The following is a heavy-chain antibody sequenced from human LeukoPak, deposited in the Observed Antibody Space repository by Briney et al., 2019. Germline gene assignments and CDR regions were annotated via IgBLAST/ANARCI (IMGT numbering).Heavy chain of an antibody. CDR1: AFTFSTYS. CDR2: ISSSSSYI. V-gene: IGHV3-21*01. CDR3: AKKEGYSYGYAN. D-gene: IGHD5-18*01. Sequence: GGSLRLSCAASAFTFSTYSMNWVRQAPGKGLEWVSFISSSSSYIYYADSVKGRFTISRDNAKNSLYLQMNSLRADDTAVYYCAKKEGYSYGYANWGQGTLVTVSS. J-gene: IGHJ4*02.